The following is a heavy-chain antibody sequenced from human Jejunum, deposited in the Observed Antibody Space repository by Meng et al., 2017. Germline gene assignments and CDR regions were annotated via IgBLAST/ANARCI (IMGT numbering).Heavy chain of an antibody. J-gene: IGHJ5*02. CDR3: ARDPGLDR. CDR1: GSTFPASS. V-gene: IGHV1-2*06. CDR2: ISPHSGGT. Sequence: VLLVQSGAEVKHPGASFKVSCKASGSTFPASSLNWVRQAPGQGLEWMGRISPHSGGTDYAQNFQGRVTLTRDTSISTAYMQMSGLTSDDTAVYYCARDPGLDRWGRGTLVTVSS.